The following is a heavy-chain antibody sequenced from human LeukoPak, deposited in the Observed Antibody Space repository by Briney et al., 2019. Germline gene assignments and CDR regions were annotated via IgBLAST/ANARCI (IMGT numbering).Heavy chain of an antibody. CDR2: INTSGSI. CDR1: GGSINSGSYY. CDR3: ARDNTVTTSLGWSDP. V-gene: IGHV4-61*02. Sequence: SQTLSLTCTVSGGSINSGSYYWSWIRQPAGKGLEWIGRINTSGSINYNPSLKSRVTISVDTSKNQFSLKVSSVTAADTAVYYCARDNTVTTSLGWSDPWGQGTLVTVSS. J-gene: IGHJ5*02. D-gene: IGHD4-11*01.